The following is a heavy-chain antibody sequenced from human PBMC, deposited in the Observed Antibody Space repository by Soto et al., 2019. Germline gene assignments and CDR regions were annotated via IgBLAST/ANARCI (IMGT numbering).Heavy chain of an antibody. CDR3: ARGGSNDRQVAFDI. Sequence: PSETLSLTCTVSGGSISSSSYYWGWIRQPPGKGLEWIGSIYYSGNTYYNPSLKSRVTISVDTSKNQFSLKLTSVTAADTAVYYCARGGSNDRQVAFDIWGQGTMVTVS. CDR1: GGSISSSSYY. J-gene: IGHJ3*02. D-gene: IGHD1-26*01. V-gene: IGHV4-39*01. CDR2: IYYSGNT.